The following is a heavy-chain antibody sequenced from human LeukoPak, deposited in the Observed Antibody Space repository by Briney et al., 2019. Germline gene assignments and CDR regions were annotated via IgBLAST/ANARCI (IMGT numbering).Heavy chain of an antibody. CDR3: ARELPGGRMVRGVITRDDGFDI. CDR1: GYTFTSYY. D-gene: IGHD3-10*01. CDR2: INPSGGST. V-gene: IGHV1-46*01. J-gene: IGHJ3*02. Sequence: GASVEVSCKASGYTFTSYYMHWVRQAPGQGLEWMGIINPSGGSTSYAQKFQGRVTMTRDMSTSTVYMELSSLRSEDTAVYYCARELPGGRMVRGVITRDDGFDIWGQGTMVTVSS.